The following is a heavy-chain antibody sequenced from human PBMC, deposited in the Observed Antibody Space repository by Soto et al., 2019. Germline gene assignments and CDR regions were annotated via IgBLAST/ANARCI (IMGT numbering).Heavy chain of an antibody. CDR3: ARGWGRIFDY. Sequence: QVQLQQWGAGLLKPSETLSLTCAVYGGSFSGYYWNWIRQPPGKGLEWIGEINHSGSTNYNPSLKSRVTISVDTSKNQFSLKLSSVTAADPAVYYCARGWGRIFDYWGQGTRVTVSS. D-gene: IGHD7-27*01. CDR1: GGSFSGYY. J-gene: IGHJ4*02. CDR2: INHSGST. V-gene: IGHV4-34*01.